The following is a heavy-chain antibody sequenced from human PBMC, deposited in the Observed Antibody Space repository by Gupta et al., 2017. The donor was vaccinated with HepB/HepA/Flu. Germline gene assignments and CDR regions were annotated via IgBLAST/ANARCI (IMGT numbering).Heavy chain of an antibody. Sequence: QVQLQQWGAGLLKPSETLSLTCAVYGGSFSGYYWSWIRQPPGKGLEWIGEINHSGSTNYNPSLKSRVTISVDTSKNQFSLKLSSVTAADTAVYYCARGGVVVVAATTVYDYWGQGTLDTVSS. CDR3: ARGGVVVVAATTVYDY. V-gene: IGHV4-34*01. J-gene: IGHJ4*02. CDR2: INHSGST. CDR1: GGSFSGYY. D-gene: IGHD2-15*01.